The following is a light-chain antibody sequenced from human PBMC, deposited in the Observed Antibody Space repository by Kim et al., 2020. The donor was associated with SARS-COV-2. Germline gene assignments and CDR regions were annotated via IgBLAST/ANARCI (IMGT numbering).Light chain of an antibody. V-gene: IGLV3-19*01. J-gene: IGLJ2*01. Sequence: SSELTQDPAVSAALVQTVRITCQGDSLRSYYASWYQQKPGQAPVLVIYGKNNRPSGIPDRFSGSSSGNTASLTITGAQAEDEADYYCNSRDSSGNHVVFGGGTQLTVL. CDR1: SLRSYY. CDR3: NSRDSSGNHVV. CDR2: GKN.